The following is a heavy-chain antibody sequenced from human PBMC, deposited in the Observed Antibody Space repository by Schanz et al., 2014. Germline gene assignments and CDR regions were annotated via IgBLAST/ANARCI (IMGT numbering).Heavy chain of an antibody. CDR3: VRHGNYEFWHGPTPQFEN. V-gene: IGHV4-39*01. CDR2: LYYTGKT. CDR1: GGSISTSSRY. D-gene: IGHD3-3*01. Sequence: QLHLQESGPGLAKPSETLSLICSVSGGSISTSSRYWGWIRQSPGKGLEWLGGLYYTGKTRNNPHLKSHVNISHATPKTQSSRTLALVTAADTAVYYCVRHGNYEFWHGPTPQFENWGQGTLVTVS. J-gene: IGHJ4*02.